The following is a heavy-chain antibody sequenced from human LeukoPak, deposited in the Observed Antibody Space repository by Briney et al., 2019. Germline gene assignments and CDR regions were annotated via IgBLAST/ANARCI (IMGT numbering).Heavy chain of an antibody. CDR2: IDPHSGGT. CDR3: AREYYDTSGRKYPFDI. Sequence: APVKVSCKASGYTFTDYYMSWVRQAPGQGLEWMGWIDPHSGGTKYAQKSQGRVTMTRDTSISTAYVELSRLRSDDTAVYYCAREYYDTSGRKYPFDIWGQGTMVTVSS. D-gene: IGHD3-22*01. J-gene: IGHJ3*02. V-gene: IGHV1-2*02. CDR1: GYTFTDYY.